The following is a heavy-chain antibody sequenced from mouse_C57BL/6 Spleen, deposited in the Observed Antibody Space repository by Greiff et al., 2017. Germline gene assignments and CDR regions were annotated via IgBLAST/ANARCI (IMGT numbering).Heavy chain of an antibody. Sequence: QVQLTESGPGLVAPSQSLSITCTVSGFSLTSYAISWVRQPPGKGLEWLGVLWTGGGTNYNSALKSRLSLSNDNSKSQVFLKRNSLQTDDTARYYCASIYDYDDWFAYWGQGTLVTVSA. CDR2: LWTGGGT. CDR3: ASIYDYDDWFAY. CDR1: GFSLTSYA. V-gene: IGHV2-9-1*01. J-gene: IGHJ3*01. D-gene: IGHD2-4*01.